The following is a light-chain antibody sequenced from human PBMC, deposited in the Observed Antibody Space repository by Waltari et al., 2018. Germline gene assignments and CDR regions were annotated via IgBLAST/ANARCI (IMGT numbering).Light chain of an antibody. CDR3: QQYNNWPWYT. CDR1: QSVSHN. CDR2: GAS. V-gene: IGKV3-15*01. J-gene: IGKJ2*01. Sequence: EIVMTQSPATLSVSPGERATLSCRASQSVSHNLAWYQQKPGQAPRLLIYGASARPPGIPARFSGRGSGTEFTLTISSLQSEDFAVYYCQQYNNWPWYTFGQGTKLEIK.